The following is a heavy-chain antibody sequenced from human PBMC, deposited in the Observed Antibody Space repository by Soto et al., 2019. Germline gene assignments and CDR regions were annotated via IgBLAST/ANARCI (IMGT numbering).Heavy chain of an antibody. CDR1: GFTFSSYS. J-gene: IGHJ6*02. CDR2: ISSSSSYI. V-gene: IGHV3-21*01. Sequence: KPGGSLRLSCAASGFTFSSYSMNWVRQAPGKGLEWVSSISSSSSYIYYADSVKGRFTTSRDNAKNSLYLQMNSLRAEDTAVYYCARDWGSGWHYGMDVWGQGTTVTVSS. CDR3: ARDWGSGWHYGMDV. D-gene: IGHD6-19*01.